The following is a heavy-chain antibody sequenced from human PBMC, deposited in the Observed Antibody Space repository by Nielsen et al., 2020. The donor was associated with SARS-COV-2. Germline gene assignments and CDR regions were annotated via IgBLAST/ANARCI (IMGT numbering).Heavy chain of an antibody. D-gene: IGHD6-13*01. Sequence: SETLSLTCTVSGSSISSGYYWGWIRQPPGKGLEWIGSIYHSGSTYYNPSLKSRVTISVDTSKNQFSLKLSSVTAADTAVYYCARDDIAAAGAQFDYWGQGTLVTVSS. CDR3: ARDDIAAAGAQFDY. J-gene: IGHJ4*02. CDR1: GSSISSGYY. CDR2: IYHSGST. V-gene: IGHV4-38-2*02.